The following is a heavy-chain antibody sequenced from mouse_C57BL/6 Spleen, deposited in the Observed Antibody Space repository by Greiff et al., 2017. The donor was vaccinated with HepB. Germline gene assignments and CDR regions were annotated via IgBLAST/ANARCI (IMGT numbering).Heavy chain of an antibody. CDR2: ISSGSSTI. D-gene: IGHD4-1*01. CDR3: ARSELGGFAY. J-gene: IGHJ3*01. Sequence: EVNVVESGGGLVKPGGSLKLSCAASGFTFSDYGMHWVRQAPEKGLEWVAYISSGSSTIYYADTVKGRFTISRDNAKNTLFLQLTSLRSEDTAMYYCARSELGGFAYWGQGTLVTVSA. V-gene: IGHV5-17*01. CDR1: GFTFSDYG.